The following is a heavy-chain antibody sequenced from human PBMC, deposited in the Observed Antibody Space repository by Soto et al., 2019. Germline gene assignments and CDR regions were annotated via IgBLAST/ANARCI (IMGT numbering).Heavy chain of an antibody. CDR3: TRGSEYDFWRGDL. CDR2: IVPMFGTS. J-gene: IGHJ4*02. CDR1: GGTSTRYA. Sequence: QERLVQSGAEVRKPGSSVQVSCKVTGGTSTRYAINWVRQAPGQGLEWMGGIVPMFGTSKYAQKFQGRVTSPADTSTNIAYLELSSLSSEDTAVYYFTRGSEYDFWRGDLGGQGTLVSVSS. D-gene: IGHD3-3*01. V-gene: IGHV1-69*06.